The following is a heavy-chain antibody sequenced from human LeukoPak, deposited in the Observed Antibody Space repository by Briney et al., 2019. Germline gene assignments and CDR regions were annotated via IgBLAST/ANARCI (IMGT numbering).Heavy chain of an antibody. CDR3: AGTYYYGSGSYYDYYYGMDV. J-gene: IGHJ6*04. V-gene: IGHV4-59*01. Sequence: SETLSLTCTVSGGSISSYYWSWIRQPPGKGLEWIGYIYCSGSTNYNPSLKSRVTISVDTSKNQFSLKLSSVTAADTAVYYCAGTYYYGSGSYYDYYYGMDVWGKGTTVTVSS. CDR2: IYCSGST. D-gene: IGHD3-10*01. CDR1: GGSISSYY.